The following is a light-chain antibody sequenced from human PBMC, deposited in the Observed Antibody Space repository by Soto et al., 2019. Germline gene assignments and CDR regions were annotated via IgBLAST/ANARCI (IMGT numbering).Light chain of an antibody. CDR1: QSISSW. CDR2: KAS. V-gene: IGKV1-5*03. Sequence: DIQMTQSPSTQSASVGDRVTIACRASQSISSWLAWYQQKPGKATKLLIYKASSLESGVPSRFSGSGSGTEFTLAISGLQPDDLATYYCQQYSTYPFTFGPGTKVEIK. J-gene: IGKJ3*01. CDR3: QQYSTYPFT.